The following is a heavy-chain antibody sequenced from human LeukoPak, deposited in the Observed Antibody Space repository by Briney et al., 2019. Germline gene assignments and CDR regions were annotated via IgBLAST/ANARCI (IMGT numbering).Heavy chain of an antibody. V-gene: IGHV3-30*02. D-gene: IGHD6-13*01. CDR1: GFTFSSYG. Sequence: GGSLRLSCAASGFTFSSYGMHWVRQAPGKGLEWVAFIRYDGSNKYYADSVKGRFTISRDNSKNTLYLQMNSLRAEDTAVYYCAKDSFQAAAVTLFDYGGQGTLVTVSS. CDR2: IRYDGSNK. CDR3: AKDSFQAAAVTLFDY. J-gene: IGHJ4*02.